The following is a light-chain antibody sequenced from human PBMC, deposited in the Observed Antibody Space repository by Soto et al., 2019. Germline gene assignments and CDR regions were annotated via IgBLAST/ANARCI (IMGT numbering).Light chain of an antibody. CDR3: QSYDSSLSGGGV. V-gene: IGLV1-40*01. J-gene: IGLJ2*01. CDR2: GNS. CDR1: SSNIGAGYD. Sequence: QSVLTQPPSVSGAPGQRVTISCTGSSSNIGAGYDVHWYQQLPGTAPKLLIYGNSNRPSGVPDRFSGSKSGTSASLAITGLQAEDEADYYCQSYDSSLSGGGVFGGGTKVTV.